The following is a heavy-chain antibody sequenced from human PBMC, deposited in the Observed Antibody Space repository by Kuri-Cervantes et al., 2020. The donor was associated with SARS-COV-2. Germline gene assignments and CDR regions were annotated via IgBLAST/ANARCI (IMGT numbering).Heavy chain of an antibody. Sequence: GESLKISCAASGFTFSSYWMSWVRQAPGKGLEWVANIKQDGSEKYYVDSVKGRFTISRDNAKNSPYLQMNSLRAEDTAVYYCARCVATIRGWFDPWGQGTLVTVSS. V-gene: IGHV3-7*01. D-gene: IGHD5-12*01. CDR1: GFTFSSYW. J-gene: IGHJ5*02. CDR3: ARCVATIRGWFDP. CDR2: IKQDGSEK.